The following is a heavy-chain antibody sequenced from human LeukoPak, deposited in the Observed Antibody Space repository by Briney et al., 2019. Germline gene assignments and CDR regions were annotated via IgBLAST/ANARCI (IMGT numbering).Heavy chain of an antibody. CDR3: AKDDAWLQFGE. J-gene: IGHJ4*02. V-gene: IGHV3-23*01. CDR2: ISPRGDIT. D-gene: IGHD5-24*01. CDR1: GFTFSSYS. Sequence: GGSLRLSCAASGFTFSSYSMNWVRQAPGKGLEWVSGISPRGDITYYADSVKGRFTISRDNSKNTLYLEVISLTVEDTAVYYCAKDDAWLQFGEWSQGTLVTVSS.